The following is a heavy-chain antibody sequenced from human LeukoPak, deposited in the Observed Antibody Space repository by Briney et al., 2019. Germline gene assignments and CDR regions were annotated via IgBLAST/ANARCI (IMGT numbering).Heavy chain of an antibody. CDR3: ATLQRWYEDY. Sequence: GGSLRLSCAASGFTLSKFDMSWVRQVPGKGLEWLSCVTESGSDKYADSVKGRFTISRDTGKNSLILQMNSLRAEDTAVYYCATLQRWYEDYWGPGTLVTVSS. D-gene: IGHD6-13*01. CDR1: GFTLSKFD. V-gene: IGHV3-48*03. J-gene: IGHJ4*02. CDR2: VTESGSDK.